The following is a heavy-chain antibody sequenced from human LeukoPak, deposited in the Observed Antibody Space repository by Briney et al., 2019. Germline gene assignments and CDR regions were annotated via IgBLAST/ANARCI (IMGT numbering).Heavy chain of an antibody. Sequence: SETLSLTCTVSGYSISSGYYWGWIRQPPGKGLEWIGSIYYSGSTYYNPSLKSRVAISVDTSKNQFSLKLRSVTAADTAVYYCTRGPLWVKERLFDPWGQGTLVTVPS. J-gene: IGHJ5*02. CDR3: TRGPLWVKERLFDP. CDR1: GYSISSGYY. CDR2: IYYSGST. V-gene: IGHV4-38-2*02. D-gene: IGHD3-16*01.